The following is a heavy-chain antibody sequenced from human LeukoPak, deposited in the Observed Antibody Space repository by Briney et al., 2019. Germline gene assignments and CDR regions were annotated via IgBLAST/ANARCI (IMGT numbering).Heavy chain of an antibody. D-gene: IGHD5-24*01. CDR2: ISYDGSNK. Sequence: PGGSLRLSCAASGFTFSSYAMHWVRQAPGKGLEWVAVISYDGSNKYYADSVKGRFTISRDNSKNTLYLQMNTLRAEDTAVYYCARDRDRGPFHMDVWGQGTTVTVSS. CDR3: ARDRDRGPFHMDV. J-gene: IGHJ6*02. CDR1: GFTFSSYA. V-gene: IGHV3-30*14.